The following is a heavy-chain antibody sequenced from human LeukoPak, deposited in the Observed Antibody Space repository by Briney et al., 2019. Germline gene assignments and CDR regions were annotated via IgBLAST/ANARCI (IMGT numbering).Heavy chain of an antibody. CDR3: ASTVMVRGVTPYYYYMDV. CDR2: IIPIFGTA. CDR1: GGTFSSYA. Sequence: GASVKVSCKASGGTFSSYAISWVRQAPGQGLEWMGGIIPIFGTANYAQKFQGRVTITADKSTSTAYMELSSLRSEDTAVYYCASTVMVRGVTPYYYYMDVWGKGTTVTVSS. D-gene: IGHD3-10*01. V-gene: IGHV1-69*06. J-gene: IGHJ6*03.